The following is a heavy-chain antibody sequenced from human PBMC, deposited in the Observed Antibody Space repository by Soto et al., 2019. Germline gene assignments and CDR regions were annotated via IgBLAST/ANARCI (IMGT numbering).Heavy chain of an antibody. D-gene: IGHD5-18*01. V-gene: IGHV3-7*05. CDR3: ARDGITSWYSYDYHGMDV. CDR1: GFTSRTYW. Sequence: EVQLVESGGGLVQPGGSLRLSCGASGFTSRTYWLSWVRQVPGKGLEWVANINQDGSEKNYVDSVKGRFTISRDNAKNSLHLQMSSLRAEDTALYYCARDGITSWYSYDYHGMDVWGQGTTVTVSS. J-gene: IGHJ6*02. CDR2: INQDGSEK.